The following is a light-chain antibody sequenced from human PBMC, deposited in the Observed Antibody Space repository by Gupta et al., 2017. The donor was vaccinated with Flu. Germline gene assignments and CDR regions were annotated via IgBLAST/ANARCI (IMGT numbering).Light chain of an antibody. V-gene: IGKV3-11*01. CDR1: MWVITY. CDR2: YAS. CDR3: QQRTNWPPT. J-gene: IGKJ4*01. Sequence: AERAALPCMTGMWVITYLPWNQHTPGKAPRLHINYASNRATGIPASFSGDEYGTDITLTISSLVPEDSAVYYCQQRTNWPPTFGGGTKVEIK.